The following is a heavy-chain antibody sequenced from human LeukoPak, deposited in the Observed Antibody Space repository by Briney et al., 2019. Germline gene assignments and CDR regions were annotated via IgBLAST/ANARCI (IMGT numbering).Heavy chain of an antibody. Sequence: EASVKVSCKASGYTFTNYEINWVRQATGQGLEWMGWMNPNSGDTAYAQKFQDRVTMTRSTSISTAYMELSSLRSEDTAVYYCARGLGSYDSSELTWPMISFWGQGTLVTVSS. CDR1: GYTFTNYE. CDR2: MNPNSGDT. D-gene: IGHD3-22*01. J-gene: IGHJ4*02. CDR3: ARGLGSYDSSELTWPMISF. V-gene: IGHV1-8*01.